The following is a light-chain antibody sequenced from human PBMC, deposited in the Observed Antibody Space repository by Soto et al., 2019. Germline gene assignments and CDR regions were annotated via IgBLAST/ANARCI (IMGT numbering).Light chain of an antibody. CDR1: SSDVGGYNY. Sequence: QSALTQPASVSGSPGQSIAISCTGTSSDVGGYNYVSWYQQHPGKAPKLMIFHVSNRPSGVSNRFSGSKSGDTASLTISGLQAEDEADYYCKSYTSGSTYVFGTGTKLTVL. CDR2: HVS. J-gene: IGLJ1*01. CDR3: KSYTSGSTYV. V-gene: IGLV2-14*01.